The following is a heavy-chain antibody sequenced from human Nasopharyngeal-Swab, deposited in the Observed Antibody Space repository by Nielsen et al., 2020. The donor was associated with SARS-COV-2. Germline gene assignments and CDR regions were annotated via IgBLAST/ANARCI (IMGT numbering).Heavy chain of an antibody. CDR3: AGGDGMTPDY. Sequence: ASVKVSCKASGYTFTSYYMHWLRQAPGQGLEWMGIINPSGGSTIYAQKFQERVTITRDMSTSTAYMELSSLRSEDTAVYYCAGGDGMTPDYWGQGTLVTVSS. CDR1: GYTFTSYY. CDR2: INPSGGST. V-gene: IGHV1-46*01. J-gene: IGHJ4*02. D-gene: IGHD1-14*01.